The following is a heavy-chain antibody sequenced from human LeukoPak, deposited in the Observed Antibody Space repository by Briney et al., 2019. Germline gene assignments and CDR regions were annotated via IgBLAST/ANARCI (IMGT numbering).Heavy chain of an antibody. CDR3: AKARIPSGNGYYSD. D-gene: IGHD3-22*01. CDR1: GFTFSTYA. V-gene: IGHV3-23*01. CDR2: ISGSSGSST. Sequence: GGSMRLSCAASGFTFSTYAMSWVRQAPGEGLEWVSDISGSSGSSTFYADSVKGRFTISRDNPKNTVYLQMNSLRADDTAVYYCAKARIPSGNGYYSDWGQGTLVTVSS. J-gene: IGHJ4*02.